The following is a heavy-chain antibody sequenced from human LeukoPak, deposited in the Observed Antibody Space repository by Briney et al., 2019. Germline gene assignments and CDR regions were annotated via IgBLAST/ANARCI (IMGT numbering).Heavy chain of an antibody. CDR2: ISSSGDST. Sequence: GGSLRLSCAASGFTFPNYAMSWVRQAPGKGLEWVSVISSSGDSTYYADSVKGRFTVSRDNSKNTLYLQMNSLRAEDTAVYFCARSGYSSTWYLQNFELDYWGQGTLVTVSS. CDR1: GFTFPNYA. D-gene: IGHD2-2*01. V-gene: IGHV3-23*01. CDR3: ARSGYSSTWYLQNFELDY. J-gene: IGHJ4*02.